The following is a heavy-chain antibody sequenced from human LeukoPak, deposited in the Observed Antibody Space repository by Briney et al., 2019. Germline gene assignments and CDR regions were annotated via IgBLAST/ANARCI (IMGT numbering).Heavy chain of an antibody. D-gene: IGHD3-9*01. V-gene: IGHV4-4*02. CDR2: IYHSGST. CDR3: ARYYDILSALGY. CDR1: GGSISSSNW. Sequence: PSGTLSLTCAVSGGSISSSNWWSWVRQPPGKGLEWIGEIYHSGSTNYNPSLKSRVTISEDKSKNQFSLKLSSVTAADTAVYYCARYYDILSALGYWGQGTLVTVSS. J-gene: IGHJ4*02.